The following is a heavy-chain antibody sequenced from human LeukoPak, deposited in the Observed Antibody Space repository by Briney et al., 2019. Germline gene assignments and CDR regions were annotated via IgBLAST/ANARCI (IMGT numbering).Heavy chain of an antibody. J-gene: IGHJ4*02. CDR1: GFGFSNYW. V-gene: IGHV3-7*01. CDR2: MNEDGSEK. D-gene: IGHD4-11*01. Sequence: GGSLRLSCAASGFGFSNYWMSWVRQAPGKGLEWVANMNEDGSEKNYVDSVKGRFTISGDNAQDSLYLQMNSLRAEDTAVYYCARDRGYSNFDYWGRGTLLTVSS. CDR3: ARDRGYSNFDY.